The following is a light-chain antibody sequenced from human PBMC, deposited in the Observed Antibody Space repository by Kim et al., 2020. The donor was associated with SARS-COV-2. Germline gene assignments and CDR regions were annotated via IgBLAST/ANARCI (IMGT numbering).Light chain of an antibody. CDR1: SDHSTYA. J-gene: IGLJ3*02. Sequence: ASVKLTCTLSSDHSTYAIAWQQQQPEKGPRCLMKLKSDGRHIKGDGIPDRFSGTSSGAERYRTISSLQSDDEAEYYCQTWGTGIWVFGGGTQLTVL. CDR2: LKSDGRH. V-gene: IGLV4-69*01. CDR3: QTWGTGIWV.